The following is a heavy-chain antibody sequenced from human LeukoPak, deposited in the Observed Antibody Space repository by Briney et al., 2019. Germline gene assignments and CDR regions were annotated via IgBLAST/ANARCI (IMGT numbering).Heavy chain of an antibody. V-gene: IGHV3-11*04. Sequence: GGSLRLSCAASGFTFSDYYMSWIRQAPGKGLEWVSYISGTGTIVYYADSVKGRFTVSRDNAKNSLYLQMNSLRAEDTAVYYCARGWDYDILTGYYPFDYWGQGTLVTVSS. D-gene: IGHD3-9*01. CDR3: ARGWDYDILTGYYPFDY. J-gene: IGHJ4*02. CDR1: GFTFSDYY. CDR2: ISGTGTIV.